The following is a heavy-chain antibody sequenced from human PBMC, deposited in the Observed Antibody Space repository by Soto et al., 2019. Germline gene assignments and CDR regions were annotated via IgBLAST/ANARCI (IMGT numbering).Heavy chain of an antibody. J-gene: IGHJ5*02. CDR2: INHSGST. D-gene: IGHD3-10*01. CDR3: ARGHVLLWFGERLPTHNWFDP. CDR1: GGSFSGYY. Sequence: NPSETLSLTCAVYGGSFSGYYWSWIRQPPGKGLEWIGEINHSGSTNYNPSLKSRVTISVDTSKNQFSLKLSSVTAADTAVYYCARGHVLLWFGERLPTHNWFDPWGQGTLVTVSS. V-gene: IGHV4-34*01.